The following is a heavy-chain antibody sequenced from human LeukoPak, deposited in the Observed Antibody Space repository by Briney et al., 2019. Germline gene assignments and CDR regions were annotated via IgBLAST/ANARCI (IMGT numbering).Heavy chain of an antibody. CDR3: ARGGPTVAYGTDPFDY. CDR2: IYTSGST. Sequence: SETLSLTCTVSGGSISSYYWSWIRQPAGKGLEWIGCIYTSGSTNYNPSLKSRVTMSVDTSKNQFSLKLRSVTAADTAVYYCARGGPTVAYGTDPFDYWGQGTLVTVSS. V-gene: IGHV4-4*07. J-gene: IGHJ4*02. CDR1: GGSISSYY. D-gene: IGHD6-19*01.